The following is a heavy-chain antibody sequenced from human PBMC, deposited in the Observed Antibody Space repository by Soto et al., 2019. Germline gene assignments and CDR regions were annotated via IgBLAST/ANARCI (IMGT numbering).Heavy chain of an antibody. CDR1: GFTFSSYA. V-gene: IGHV3-23*01. Sequence: PGAALRLSCAASGFTFSSYAMSWVRPAPGKGQELVSAISGSGGSTYYAGSVKGRFTISSDNSKNTLYLHMNSLRAEDMAVYYCAKDCWSLTRWGQGTLFTV. D-gene: IGHD6-13*01. CDR3: AKDCWSLTR. CDR2: ISGSGGST. J-gene: IGHJ4*02.